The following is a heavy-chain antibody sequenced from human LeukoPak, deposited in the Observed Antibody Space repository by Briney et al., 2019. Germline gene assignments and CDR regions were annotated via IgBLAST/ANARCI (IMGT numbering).Heavy chain of an antibody. CDR2: IYHSGST. CDR1: GYSLSSGYY. CDR3: ARDWWGPAVAGFFDY. J-gene: IGHJ4*02. Sequence: SETLSLTCTVSGYSLSSGYYWGWIRQPPGKGLEWIGSIYHSGSTYYNPSLKSRVTISVDTSKNQFSLRLSSVTAADTAVYYCARDWWGPAVAGFFDYWGQGTLVTVSS. V-gene: IGHV4-38-2*02. D-gene: IGHD6-19*01.